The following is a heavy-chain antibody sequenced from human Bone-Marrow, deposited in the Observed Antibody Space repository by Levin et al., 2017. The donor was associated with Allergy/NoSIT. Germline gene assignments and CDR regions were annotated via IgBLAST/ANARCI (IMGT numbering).Heavy chain of an antibody. CDR2: IWYDGSNK. V-gene: IGHV3-33*01. D-gene: IGHD3-9*01. CDR1: GFTFSSYG. CDR3: ARDEAYDILTGMHY. Sequence: GGSLRLSCAASGFTFSSYGMHWVRQAPGKGLEWVAVIWYDGSNKYYADSVKGRFTISRDNSKNTLYLQMNSLRAEDTAVYYCARDEAYDILTGMHYWGQGTLVTVSS. J-gene: IGHJ4*02.